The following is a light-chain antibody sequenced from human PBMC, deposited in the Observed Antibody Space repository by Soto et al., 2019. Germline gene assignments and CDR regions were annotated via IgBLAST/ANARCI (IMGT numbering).Light chain of an antibody. Sequence: QSVLTQPASVSGSPGQSITIPCTGTSSDVGGYNYVSWYQQHPGKAPKLMIYDVSTRPSGVSNRFSGSKSGNTASLTISGLQAEDEADYYCSSYTSSSTWVFGGGTQLTV. J-gene: IGLJ3*02. CDR2: DVS. V-gene: IGLV2-14*01. CDR1: SSDVGGYNY. CDR3: SSYTSSSTWV.